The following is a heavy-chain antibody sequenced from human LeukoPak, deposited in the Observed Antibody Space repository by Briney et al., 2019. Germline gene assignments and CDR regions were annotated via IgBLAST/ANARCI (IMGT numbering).Heavy chain of an antibody. CDR2: IYYSGST. CDR1: GGSISSYY. J-gene: IGHJ3*02. CDR3: ARDNPPEAFDI. D-gene: IGHD1-14*01. V-gene: IGHV4-59*01. Sequence: PSETLSLTCTVSGGSISSYYWSWIRQPPGKGLEWIGYIYYSGSTNYNPSLKSRVTISVDTSKNQFSLKLSSETAADTAVYYCARDNPPEAFDIWGQGTRVTVSS.